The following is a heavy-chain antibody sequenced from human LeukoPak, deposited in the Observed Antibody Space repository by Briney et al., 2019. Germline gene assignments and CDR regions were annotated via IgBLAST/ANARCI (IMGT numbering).Heavy chain of an antibody. V-gene: IGHV4-4*07. D-gene: IGHD6-13*01. CDR2: IYTSGST. J-gene: IGHJ4*02. Sequence: KSWETLSLTCTVSGGSISSYYWSWIRQPAGKGLEWIGRIYTSGSTNYNPSLKSRVTMSVDTSKNQFSLKLSSVTAADTAVYYCARVGLAAAGKPFDYWGQGTLVTVSS. CDR3: ARVGLAAAGKPFDY. CDR1: GGSISSYY.